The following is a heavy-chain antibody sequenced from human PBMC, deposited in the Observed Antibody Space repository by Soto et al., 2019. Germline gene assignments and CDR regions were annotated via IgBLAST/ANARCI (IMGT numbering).Heavy chain of an antibody. J-gene: IGHJ4*02. CDR1: GFTFSSYW. Sequence: GGSLRLSCAASGFTFSSYWMSWVRQAPGKGLEWVANIKPDGSDKSYVDSMKGRYTNSRDNAKSSLYLQMDSLRVEDTAVYYCARWSRSAPVAFWGQGT. V-gene: IGHV3-7*01. CDR3: ARWSRSAPVAF. CDR2: IKPDGSDK. D-gene: IGHD3-3*01.